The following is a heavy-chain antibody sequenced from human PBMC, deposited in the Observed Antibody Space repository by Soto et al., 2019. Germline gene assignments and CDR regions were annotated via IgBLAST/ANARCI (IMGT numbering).Heavy chain of an antibody. Sequence: QVQLVQSGAEVKKPGASVKVSCKASGYTFTSYGISWVRQAPGQGLEWMGWISAYNGNTNYAQKLQGRVSLTTETATSLVYMERRSLRSDDTAVYYCARDGVGYYISTSCLNWFDPWDQGTLVTVSS. CDR2: ISAYNGNT. V-gene: IGHV1-18*01. CDR1: GYTFTSYG. CDR3: ARDGVGYYISTSCLNWFDP. D-gene: IGHD2-2*03. J-gene: IGHJ5*02.